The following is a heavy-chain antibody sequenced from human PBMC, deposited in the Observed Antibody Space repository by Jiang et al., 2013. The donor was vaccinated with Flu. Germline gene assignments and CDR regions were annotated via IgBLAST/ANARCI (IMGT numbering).Heavy chain of an antibody. CDR1: GFTFSNCA. Sequence: RLSCAASGFTFSNCAMTWFRQAPGKGLEWVAAVSPGSKSFYYADSVTGRFTISRDNSKNTLYLQMNSLRAEDTALYYCVKNAPYCSTTACYDYWGQGTLVTVSS. CDR2: VSPGSKSF. J-gene: IGHJ4*02. V-gene: IGHV3-23*01. D-gene: IGHD2-2*01. CDR3: VKNAPYCSTTACYDY.